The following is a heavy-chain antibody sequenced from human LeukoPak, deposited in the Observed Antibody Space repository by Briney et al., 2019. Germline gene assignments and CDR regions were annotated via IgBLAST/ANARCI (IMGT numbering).Heavy chain of an antibody. J-gene: IGHJ4*02. CDR2: ISGSGGST. D-gene: IGHD3-22*01. CDR1: GFTFSRYA. CDR3: AKDQRGSYYYDSSGYDY. Sequence: GGSLRLSCAASGFTFSRYAMSWVRQAPGKGLEWVSAISGSGGSTYYADSVKGRFTISRDNSKNTLYLQMNSLRAEDTAVYYCAKDQRGSYYYDSSGYDYWGQGTLVTVSS. V-gene: IGHV3-23*01.